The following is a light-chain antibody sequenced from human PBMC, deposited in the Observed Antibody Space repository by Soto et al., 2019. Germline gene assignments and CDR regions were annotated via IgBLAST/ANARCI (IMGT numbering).Light chain of an antibody. Sequence: EIVLTQSPGTLSLSPGEGATLSCRASQSVGSNLLAWYRQKPGQAPRLLIYAASTRASGIPDRFSGSGSGTDFTLTITRLEPEDFAMYYCQQYGDSAYTFGQGTKLEIK. CDR1: QSVGSNL. J-gene: IGKJ2*01. CDR2: AAS. V-gene: IGKV3-20*01. CDR3: QQYGDSAYT.